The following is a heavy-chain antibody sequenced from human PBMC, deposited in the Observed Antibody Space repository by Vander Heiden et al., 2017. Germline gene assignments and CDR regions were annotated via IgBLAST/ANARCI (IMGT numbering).Heavy chain of an antibody. J-gene: IGHJ4*02. D-gene: IGHD3-22*01. V-gene: IGHV3-33*01. CDR2: IWHDGSEK. CDR1: GFSFSVSG. CDR3: AREIQSSYSH. Sequence: QVHLVESEGGVVQPGTSLRLSCVGSGFSFSVSGMYWVRQAPGKGLEWVAVIWHDGSEKYYAESVKGRFTISRDNSKNTVYLEMNSLRVEDTAVYYCAREIQSSYSHWGLGTQVTVSS.